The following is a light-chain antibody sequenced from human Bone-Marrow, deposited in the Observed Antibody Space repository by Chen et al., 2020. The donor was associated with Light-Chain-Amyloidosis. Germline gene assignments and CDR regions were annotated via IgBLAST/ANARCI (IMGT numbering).Light chain of an antibody. CDR2: GSS. V-gene: IGKV3-20*01. Sequence: EIVLTQSPGTLSLSPGEGANLSCRASQTISSNYLTWYQQKFGQAPRLLIYGSSSRATGIPDRFTGSGSGTDFTLTSNRLEPEDCAMYYCQQYGTSPRTFGGGTKVEIK. J-gene: IGKJ4*01. CDR1: QTISSNY. CDR3: QQYGTSPRT.